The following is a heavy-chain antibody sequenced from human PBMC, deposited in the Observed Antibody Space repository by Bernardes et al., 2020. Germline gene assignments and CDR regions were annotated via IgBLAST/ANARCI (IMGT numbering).Heavy chain of an antibody. D-gene: IGHD1-20*01. J-gene: IGHJ4*02. V-gene: IGHV3-53*01. CDR2: IYSGGST. CDR3: ARDVSGVTGPGDY. CDR1: GFTVSSNY. Sequence: GGSLRLSCAASGFTVSSNYMSWVRQAPGKGLEWVSVIYSGGSTYYADSVKGRFTISRDNSKNTLYLQMNSLRAEDTAVYYCARDVSGVTGPGDYWGQGTLVTVSS.